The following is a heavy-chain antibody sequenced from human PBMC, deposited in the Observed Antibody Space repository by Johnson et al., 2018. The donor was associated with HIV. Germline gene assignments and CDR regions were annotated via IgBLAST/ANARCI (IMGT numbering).Heavy chain of an antibody. J-gene: IGHJ3*02. D-gene: IGHD6-19*01. V-gene: IGHV3-20*04. Sequence: EVQLVESGGGVVRPGGSLRLSCAASGFTFDDYGMSWVRQVPGQGLEWVSGINWNSGSIAYADSVKGRFTISRDHAKNSLYLQMNSLRSEDTALYYCARRGGSGGSAFDIWGQGTMVTVSS. CDR3: ARRGGSGGSAFDI. CDR2: INWNSGSI. CDR1: GFTFDDYG.